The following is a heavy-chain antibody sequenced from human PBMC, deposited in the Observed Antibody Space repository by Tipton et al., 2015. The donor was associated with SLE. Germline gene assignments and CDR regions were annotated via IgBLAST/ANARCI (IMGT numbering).Heavy chain of an antibody. CDR2: IYYSGST. CDR1: GGSISSYY. CDR3: ARVRVANDAFDI. V-gene: IGHV4-59*01. Sequence: TLSLTCTVSGGSISSYYWSWIRQPPGKGLEWIGYIYYSGSTNYNPSLKSRVTISVDTSKNQLSLKLSSVTAADTAVYYCARVRVANDAFDIWGQGTMVTVSS. D-gene: IGHD5-12*01. J-gene: IGHJ3*02.